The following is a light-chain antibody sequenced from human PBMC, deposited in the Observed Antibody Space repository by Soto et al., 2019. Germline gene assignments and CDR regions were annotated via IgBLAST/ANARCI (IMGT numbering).Light chain of an antibody. V-gene: IGLV2-14*01. CDR1: NSDIGRYDH. CDR2: EDT. Sequence: QSALTQPASVSGSPGQSITISCTGSNSDIGRYDHVSWYQHHPGRAPKLLISEDTKRPSGISDRFSGSKSGYTASLTISGLQAEDEADYYCNSHTSGDFRVFGTGTKVTVL. CDR3: NSHTSGDFRV. J-gene: IGLJ1*01.